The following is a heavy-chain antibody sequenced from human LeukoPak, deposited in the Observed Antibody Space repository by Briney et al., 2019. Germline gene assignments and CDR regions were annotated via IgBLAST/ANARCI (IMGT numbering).Heavy chain of an antibody. D-gene: IGHD3-10*01. CDR2: MNPNSGNT. Sequence: GASVKVSCKASGYTFTSYDINWVRQATGQGLEWMGWMNPNSGNTGYAQKFQGRVTMTRNTSISTAYMELSSLRSEDTPVYYCAIDMVRGVIIRRGGFDPWGQGTLVTVSS. J-gene: IGHJ5*02. CDR1: GYTFTSYD. CDR3: AIDMVRGVIIRRGGFDP. V-gene: IGHV1-8*01.